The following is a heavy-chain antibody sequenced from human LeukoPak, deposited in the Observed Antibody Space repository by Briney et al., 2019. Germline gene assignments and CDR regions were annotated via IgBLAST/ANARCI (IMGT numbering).Heavy chain of an antibody. Sequence: GGSLRLSCAASGFSFSSYAMNWVRQAPGKGLEWVSGISGSGSSTYYADSVKGRFTISRDNSNNTLYLQMNSLRAEDTAVYYCANYGGNLFFEYWGQGTLVTVSS. CDR2: ISGSGSST. D-gene: IGHD4-23*01. CDR1: GFSFSSYA. J-gene: IGHJ4*02. CDR3: ANYGGNLFFEY. V-gene: IGHV3-23*01.